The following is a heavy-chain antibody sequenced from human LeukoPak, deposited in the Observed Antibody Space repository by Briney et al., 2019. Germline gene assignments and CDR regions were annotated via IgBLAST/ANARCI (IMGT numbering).Heavy chain of an antibody. D-gene: IGHD6-25*01. CDR3: GLSGNYYYYYMDV. V-gene: IGHV1-69*01. Sequence: SVKVSCKASGGTFRTFAISWLRQAPGQGLESRGGIIPIFGIPDSAQKFQGRLTITADESTTTAYMELSSLRSDDTAIYYCGLSGNYYYYYMDVWGKGTTVTISS. J-gene: IGHJ6*03. CDR1: GGTFRTFA. CDR2: IIPIFGIP.